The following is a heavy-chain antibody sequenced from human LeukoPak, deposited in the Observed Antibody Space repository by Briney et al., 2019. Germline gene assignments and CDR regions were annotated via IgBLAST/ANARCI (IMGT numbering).Heavy chain of an antibody. J-gene: IGHJ4*02. V-gene: IGHV4-59*01. CDR2: IYYSVST. CDR1: GGSISSYY. D-gene: IGHD1-26*01. Sequence: SETLSLTCTVSGGSISSYYWSWVRQPPGKGLEGIGYIYYSVSTKYNPSLKSRVAISVETSKNQFSLKLSSVTAADTAVYYCARALRYRRFPFDYWGQGTLVTVSS. CDR3: ARALRYRRFPFDY.